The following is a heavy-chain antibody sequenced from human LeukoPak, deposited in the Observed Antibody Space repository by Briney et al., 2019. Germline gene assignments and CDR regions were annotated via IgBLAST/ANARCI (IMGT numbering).Heavy chain of an antibody. D-gene: IGHD3-10*01. CDR2: ISAYNGNT. CDR1: GYTFTNYG. Sequence: ASVKVSRKASGYTFTNYGFTWVRQAPGQGLEWMGWISAYNGNTNYAQKFQGRVTMTTDTSTSTAYMELRSLRSDDTAVYYCARDLAGDYGDYWGQGTLVTVSS. CDR3: ARDLAGDYGDY. V-gene: IGHV1-18*01. J-gene: IGHJ4*02.